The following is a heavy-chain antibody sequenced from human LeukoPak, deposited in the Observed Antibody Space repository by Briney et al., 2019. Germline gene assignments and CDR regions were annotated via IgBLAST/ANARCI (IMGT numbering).Heavy chain of an antibody. CDR2: ISYDGSNK. J-gene: IGHJ4*02. V-gene: IGHV3-30-3*01. Sequence: PGGSLRLSCEASGFTFSSYAMHWVRQAPGKGLEWVAVISYDGSNKYYADSVKGRFTISRDNSKNTLYLQMNSLRAEDTAVYYCARDSPIGVVIIGYFDYWGQGTLVTVSS. CDR1: GFTFSSYA. D-gene: IGHD3-3*01. CDR3: ARDSPIGVVIIGYFDY.